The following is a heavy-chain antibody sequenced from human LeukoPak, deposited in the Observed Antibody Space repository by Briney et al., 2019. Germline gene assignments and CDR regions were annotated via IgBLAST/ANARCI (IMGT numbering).Heavy chain of an antibody. CDR3: ARVGSSWALDY. CDR2: FGSTGTI. Sequence: PGGSLRLSCVTSGFTFSTSAMNWIRQAPGKGLEWLAYFGSTGTIHYADSLRGRFTISRDNSKNTLYLQMNSLRAEDTAVYYCARVGSSWALDYWGQGTLVTVSS. V-gene: IGHV3-48*01. D-gene: IGHD6-13*01. CDR1: GFTFSTSA. J-gene: IGHJ4*02.